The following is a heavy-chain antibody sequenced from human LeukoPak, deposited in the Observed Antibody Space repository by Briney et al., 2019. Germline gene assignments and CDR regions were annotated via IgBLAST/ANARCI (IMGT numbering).Heavy chain of an antibody. CDR1: GYTFTSYG. J-gene: IGHJ6*03. V-gene: IGHV1-18*01. CDR3: ARGSVVLRYFDWLTDCYYYMDV. CDR2: ISAYNGNT. Sequence: GASVKVSCKASGYTFTSYGISWVRQAPGQGLEWMGWISAYNGNTNYAQKLQGRVTITADKSTSTAYMELSSLRSEDTAVYYCARGSVVLRYFDWLTDCYYYMDVWGKGTTVTVSS. D-gene: IGHD3-9*01.